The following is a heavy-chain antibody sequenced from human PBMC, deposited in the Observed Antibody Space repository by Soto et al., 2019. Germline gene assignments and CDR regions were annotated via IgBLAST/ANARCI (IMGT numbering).Heavy chain of an antibody. CDR1: GYTFTGYY. V-gene: IGHV1-2*02. D-gene: IGHD6-13*01. J-gene: IGHJ4*02. CDR3: ARDSYSSSWYGSFDY. CDR2: INPNSGGT. Sequence: ASVKVSCKASGYTFTGYYMHWVRQAPGQGLERMGWINPNSGGTNYAQKFQGRVTMTRDTSISTAYMELSRLRSDDTAVYYCARDSYSSSWYGSFDYWGQGTLVTVSS.